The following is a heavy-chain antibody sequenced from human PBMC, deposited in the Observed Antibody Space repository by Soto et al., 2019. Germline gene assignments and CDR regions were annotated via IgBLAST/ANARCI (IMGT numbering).Heavy chain of an antibody. D-gene: IGHD6-19*01. CDR1: GFTFSSYW. V-gene: IGHV3-7*01. CDR3: ASLAGTTDYYYYYGMDV. CDR2: IKQDGSEK. Sequence: EVQLVESGGGLVQPGGSLRLSCAASGFTFSSYWMSWVRQAPGKGLEWVANIKQDGSEKYYVDSVKGRFTISRDNAKNSLYLQMNSLRAEDTAVYYCASLAGTTDYYYYYGMDVWGQGTTVTVSS. J-gene: IGHJ6*02.